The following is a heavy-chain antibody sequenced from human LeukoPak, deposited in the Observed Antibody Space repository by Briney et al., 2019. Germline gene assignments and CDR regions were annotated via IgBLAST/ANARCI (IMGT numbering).Heavy chain of an antibody. CDR3: ARVAVGGNWFDT. D-gene: IGHD6-19*01. J-gene: IGHJ5*02. CDR2: LNWNGSAT. Sequence: GGSLRLSCATSGFTFNDYGMSWVCQAPGKGLEWVSGLNWNGSATTYADTVKGRITISRDNTENSLYLQINSLRAEDTAFYYCARVAVGGNWFDTWGQGTLVTVSS. V-gene: IGHV3-20*04. CDR1: GFTFNDYG.